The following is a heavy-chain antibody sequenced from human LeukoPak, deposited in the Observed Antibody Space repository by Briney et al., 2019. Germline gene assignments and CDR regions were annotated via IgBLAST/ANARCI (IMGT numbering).Heavy chain of an antibody. J-gene: IGHJ4*02. CDR3: ARDSSWGYPDY. CDR1: GYTFTSYY. V-gene: IGHV1-46*01. CDR2: INPSGGST. D-gene: IGHD3-16*02. Sequence: ASVKVSCKASGYTFTSYYMHWVRQAPGQGLEWMGIINPSGGSTSYAQKFQGRVTMTRDMSTSTVYMELSSLRSEDTAVYYCARDSSWGYPDYWGQGTLVTVSS.